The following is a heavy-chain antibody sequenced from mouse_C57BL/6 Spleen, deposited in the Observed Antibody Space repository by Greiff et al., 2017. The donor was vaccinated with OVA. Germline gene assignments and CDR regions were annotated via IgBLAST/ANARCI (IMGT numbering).Heavy chain of an antibody. J-gene: IGHJ2*01. CDR2: IYPGDGDT. CDR1: GYAFSSYW. CDR3: ARSGYYGSSYD. D-gene: IGHD1-1*01. V-gene: IGHV1-80*01. Sequence: VQLQQSGAELVKPGASVKISCKASGYAFSSYWMNWVKQRPGKGLEWIGQIYPGDGDTNYNGKFKGKATLTADKSSSTAYMQLSSLTSEDSAVYFCARSGYYGSSYDWGQGTTLTVYS.